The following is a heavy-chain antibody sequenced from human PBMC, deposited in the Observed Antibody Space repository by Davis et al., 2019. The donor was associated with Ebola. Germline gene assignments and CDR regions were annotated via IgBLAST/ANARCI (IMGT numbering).Heavy chain of an antibody. D-gene: IGHD5-24*01. CDR3: ARERWLSSYYFDY. CDR1: GFTFSSYG. CDR2: IWSDGSNK. J-gene: IGHJ4*02. V-gene: IGHV3-33*01. Sequence: PGGSLRFSCAASGFTFSSYGMHWVRQAPGKGLEWVAVIWSDGSNKYYADSVKGRFTISRDNSKNTLYLQMNSLRAEDTAVYYCARERWLSSYYFDYWGQGTLVTVSS.